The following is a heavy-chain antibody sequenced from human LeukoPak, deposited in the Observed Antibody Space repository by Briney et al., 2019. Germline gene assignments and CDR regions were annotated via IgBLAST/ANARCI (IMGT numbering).Heavy chain of an antibody. CDR1: GYTFSSYA. Sequence: GGSLRLSCAASGYTFSSYATHWARQAPGTGLEWVSFISYDGSNKYYADSVKGRFTISRDNSKNTLYLQMNSLRPEDTALYYCARGGYRYGNVFDYWGQGTLVTVSS. D-gene: IGHD5-18*01. CDR3: ARGGYRYGNVFDY. CDR2: ISYDGSNK. J-gene: IGHJ4*02. V-gene: IGHV3-30*04.